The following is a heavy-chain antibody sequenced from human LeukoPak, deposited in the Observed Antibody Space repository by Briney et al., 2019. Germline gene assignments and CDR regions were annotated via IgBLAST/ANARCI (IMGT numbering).Heavy chain of an antibody. Sequence: GRSLRLSCAASGFTFSSYGMYWVRQAPGKGLEWVAFIRYDGSSKYYADSVKGRFTISRDNSKNTLYLQMNSLRAEDTAVYYCAKDSVRGKYYYGSGSYYPNFDYWGQGTLVTVSS. CDR3: AKDSVRGKYYYGSGSYYPNFDY. CDR1: GFTFSSYG. V-gene: IGHV3-30*02. D-gene: IGHD3-10*01. J-gene: IGHJ4*02. CDR2: IRYDGSSK.